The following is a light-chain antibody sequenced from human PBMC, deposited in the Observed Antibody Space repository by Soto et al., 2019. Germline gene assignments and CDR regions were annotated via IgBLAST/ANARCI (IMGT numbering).Light chain of an antibody. Sequence: EIVLTQSPGTLSLSPGDTATLSCRASQSVRSNFLAWYQHKPGQAPRLLIHDAYSRATGIPDRFSGSGSDRDLTHTISRRGPKDFAVYYCQQYAGSPRTFGQGTKVDIK. V-gene: IGKV3-20*01. CDR2: DAY. CDR3: QQYAGSPRT. CDR1: QSVRSNF. J-gene: IGKJ2*01.